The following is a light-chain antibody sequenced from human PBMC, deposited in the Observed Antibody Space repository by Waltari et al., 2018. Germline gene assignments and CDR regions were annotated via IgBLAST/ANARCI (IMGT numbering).Light chain of an antibody. J-gene: IGLJ2*01. CDR1: SRDVGGYDY. CDR3: SSYTATSTVL. CDR2: EVR. V-gene: IGLV2-14*01. Sequence: QSALTQPASVSGSPGQSITIPCTGTSRDVGGYDYVSWYRQYPGKAPKLLISEVRNRPSGISHRFSGSKSGNTASLTISGLQAEDEGDYYCSSYTATSTVLFGGGTKVTVL.